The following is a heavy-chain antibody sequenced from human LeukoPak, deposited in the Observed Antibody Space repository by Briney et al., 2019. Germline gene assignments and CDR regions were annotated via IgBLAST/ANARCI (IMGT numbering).Heavy chain of an antibody. J-gene: IGHJ4*02. CDR2: IRYDGSNK. Sequence: PGGSLRLSCAASGFTFSSYGMHWVRQAPGKGLEWVAFIRYDGSNKYYADSVKGRFTISRDNSKNTLYLQMNGLRAEDTAVYYCAKGTGSSGYSFDYWGQGTLVTVSS. V-gene: IGHV3-30*02. D-gene: IGHD3-22*01. CDR3: AKGTGSSGYSFDY. CDR1: GFTFSSYG.